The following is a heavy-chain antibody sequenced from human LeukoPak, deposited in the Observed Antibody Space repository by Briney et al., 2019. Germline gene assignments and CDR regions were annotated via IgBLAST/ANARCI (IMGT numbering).Heavy chain of an antibody. CDR1: GYSISSGYY. D-gene: IGHD2-8*02. J-gene: IGHJ3*02. CDR2: IKQDGSEK. V-gene: IGHV3-7*01. CDR3: ARAWSRVDPFDM. Sequence: ETLSLTCNVSGYSISSGYYWGWIRQPPAKGLEWVANIKQDGSEKYYVDSVKGRFTISRDNANNSLYLEMNNLSAEDTAVYYCARAWSRVDPFDMWGQGTMVTVSS.